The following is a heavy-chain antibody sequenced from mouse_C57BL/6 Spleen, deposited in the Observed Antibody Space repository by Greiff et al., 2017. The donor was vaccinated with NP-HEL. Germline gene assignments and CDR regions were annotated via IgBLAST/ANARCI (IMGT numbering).Heavy chain of an antibody. CDR2: IRSKSSNYAT. V-gene: IGHV10-3*01. CDR1: GFTFNTYA. J-gene: IGHJ3*01. D-gene: IGHD1-1*01. Sequence: EVKLVESGGGLVQPKGSLKLSCAASGFTFNTYAMHWVRQAPGKGLEWVARIRSKSSNYATYYADSVKDRFTISRDDSQSMLYLQMNNLKTEDTAMYYCVRDYYGSRFAYWGQGTLVTVSA. CDR3: VRDYYGSRFAY.